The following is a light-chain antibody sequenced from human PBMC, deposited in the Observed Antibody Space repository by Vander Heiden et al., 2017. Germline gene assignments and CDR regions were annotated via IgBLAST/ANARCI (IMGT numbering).Light chain of an antibody. Sequence: EIVLTQSPGTLSLSPGERATLSCRASQSVSSSYFAWYQQKPGQVPSLLIYGASSRATGIPDRSRGRGSGTDFTLTISRLEPAAFAVYYCQQYGSSLETFGQGTKVEIK. J-gene: IGKJ1*01. CDR2: GAS. V-gene: IGKV3-20*01. CDR3: QQYGSSLET. CDR1: QSVSSSY.